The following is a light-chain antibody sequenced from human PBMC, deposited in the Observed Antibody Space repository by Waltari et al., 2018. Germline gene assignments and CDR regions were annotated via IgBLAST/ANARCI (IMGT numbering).Light chain of an antibody. CDR2: RNN. Sequence: QSVLTQPPSASGTPGQRVTISCPGSTPNIGSNYVHWYQQLPGTAPKLLMYRNNQRPSGGPDRFSASKSGTSASLAISGLRSEDEADYYCGTWDDSLSGPVFGGGTKLTVL. CDR3: GTWDDSLSGPV. V-gene: IGLV1-47*01. CDR1: TPNIGSNY. J-gene: IGLJ3*02.